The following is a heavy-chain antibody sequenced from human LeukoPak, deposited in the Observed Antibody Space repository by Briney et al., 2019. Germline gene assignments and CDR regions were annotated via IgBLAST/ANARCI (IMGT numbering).Heavy chain of an antibody. CDR2: IYHSGST. J-gene: IGHJ4*02. D-gene: IGHD3-16*02. CDR3: ARDKRGDYVWGSYPERYFDY. CDR1: GGSISSSNW. Sequence: SETLSLTCAVSGGSISSSNWWSWVRQPPGKGLEWIGEIYHSGSTNYNPSLKSRVTISVDKSKNKFSLKLSSVTAADTAVYYCARDKRGDYVWGSYPERYFDYWGQGTLVTVSS. V-gene: IGHV4-4*02.